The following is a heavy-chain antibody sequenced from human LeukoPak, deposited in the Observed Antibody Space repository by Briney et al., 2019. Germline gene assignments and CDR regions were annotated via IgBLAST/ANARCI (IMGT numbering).Heavy chain of an antibody. CDR3: ARGYCSAGDCYEFDH. V-gene: IGHV1-2*02. D-gene: IGHD2-15*01. CDR1: GYSFTGYY. Sequence: ASVKVSCKASGYSFTGYYMHWVRQAPGQGHLWMGWINPNNGGTNYPQNFRGRVTMTRDTSISTAYMELSRLRSDDTAVYYCARGYCSAGDCYEFDHWGQGTLVTVSS. J-gene: IGHJ4*02. CDR2: INPNNGGT.